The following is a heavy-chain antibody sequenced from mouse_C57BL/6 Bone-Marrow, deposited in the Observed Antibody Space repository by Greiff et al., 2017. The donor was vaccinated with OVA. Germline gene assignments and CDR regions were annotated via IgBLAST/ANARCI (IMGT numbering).Heavy chain of an antibody. CDR3: ARWTRGGYFDV. CDR2: INPGSGGT. J-gene: IGHJ1*03. Sequence: VKLQESGAELVRPGTSVKVSCKASGYAFTNYLIEWVKQRPGQGLEWIGVINPGSGGTNYNEKFKGKATLTADKSSSTAYMQLSSLTSEDSAVYFCARWTRGGYFDVWGTGTTVTVSS. CDR1: GYAFTNYL. V-gene: IGHV1-54*01.